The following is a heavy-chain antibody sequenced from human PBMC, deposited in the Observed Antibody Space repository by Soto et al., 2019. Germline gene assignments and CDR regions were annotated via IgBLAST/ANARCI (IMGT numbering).Heavy chain of an antibody. D-gene: IGHD3-10*01. V-gene: IGHV4-59*02. J-gene: IGHJ4*02. CDR1: GASVTNYY. CDR3: AMYYGHGQDY. Sequence: SETLSLTCSVSGASVTNYYWSWIRQSPGKGLEWIGYISYGGTTNFNSSLKGRVTVPVDMSKNQFSLTLNSVTAADTAVYYCAMYYGHGQDYWGQGTLVTVSS. CDR2: ISYGGTT.